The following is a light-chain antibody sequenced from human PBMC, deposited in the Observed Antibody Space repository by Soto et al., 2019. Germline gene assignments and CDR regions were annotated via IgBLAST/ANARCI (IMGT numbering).Light chain of an antibody. Sequence: EIVLTQSPGTLSLSPGERATLSCRASQSISHFLAWYQQKPGQSPRLLIYDASTRATGIPARFSGSGSGADFTLTIRSLEPEDFAVYYCQQRGNWPLTFGGGTKVDIK. CDR2: DAS. CDR1: QSISHF. J-gene: IGKJ4*01. V-gene: IGKV3-11*01. CDR3: QQRGNWPLT.